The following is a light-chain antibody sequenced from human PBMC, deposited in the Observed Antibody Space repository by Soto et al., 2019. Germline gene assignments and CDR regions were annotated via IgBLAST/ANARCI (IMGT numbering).Light chain of an antibody. CDR1: QSVRNY. J-gene: IGKJ2*01. Sequence: EIVLTQSPATLSLSPGERATLSCRASQSVRNYLAWYQQKPGQAPRLLIYDASSRAIGIPARFSGSGSGTDFTLTISSLEPEDFAVYYRQQRTNWPPGYTFGQGTKLEIK. CDR2: DAS. CDR3: QQRTNWPPGYT. V-gene: IGKV3-11*01.